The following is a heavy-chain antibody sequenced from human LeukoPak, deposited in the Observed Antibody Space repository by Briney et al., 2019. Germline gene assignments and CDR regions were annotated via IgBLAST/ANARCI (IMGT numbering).Heavy chain of an antibody. V-gene: IGHV3-23*01. CDR2: ISGNGGST. CDR1: GFTFSSSA. Sequence: NPGGSLRLSCAASGFTFSSSAMSWVRQAPGKGLEGVSSISGNGGSTYYAVSVQGRFTISRDNSKNSLYLQMNSLKVEDTAVYYCAKDRWAARIIIDAFDIWGQGTMVTVSS. CDR3: AKDRWAARIIIDAFDI. D-gene: IGHD6-6*01. J-gene: IGHJ3*02.